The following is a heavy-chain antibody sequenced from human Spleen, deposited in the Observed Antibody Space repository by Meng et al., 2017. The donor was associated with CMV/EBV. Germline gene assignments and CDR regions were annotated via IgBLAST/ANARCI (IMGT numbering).Heavy chain of an antibody. D-gene: IGHD5-24*01. V-gene: IGHV7-4-1*02. Sequence: SCQASGYTFISYAMNWVRQAPGQGLEWMGWINTNTGNPTYAQGFTGRFVFSLDTSVSTAYLQISSLKAEDTAVYYCARDGYKSFDYWGQGTLVTVSS. J-gene: IGHJ4*02. CDR2: INTNTGNP. CDR1: GYTFISYA. CDR3: ARDGYKSFDY.